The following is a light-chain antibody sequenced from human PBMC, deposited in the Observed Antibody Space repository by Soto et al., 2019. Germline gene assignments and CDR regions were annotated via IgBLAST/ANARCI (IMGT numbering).Light chain of an antibody. CDR2: TVS. V-gene: IGKV1-12*01. CDR1: QGISSW. CDR3: QQAYPSPHT. J-gene: IGKJ4*01. Sequence: DIQMTQSPSSVSASVGDRVTITCRASQGISSWLAWYQQKPGEAPKLLIYTVSSLQSGVPSRFSGSESGTNFTLPISSLQPEDLAPYYLQQAYPSPHTYGGGTKGETK.